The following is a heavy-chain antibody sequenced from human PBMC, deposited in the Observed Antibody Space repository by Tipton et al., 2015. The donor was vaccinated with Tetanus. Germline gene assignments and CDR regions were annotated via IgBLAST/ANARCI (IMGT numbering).Heavy chain of an antibody. J-gene: IGHJ3*01. Sequence: TLSLTCSVSGGSLSTYFWTWIRQPPGKGLEWVGYISYTGSTNYNPSLKSRLSIPLNTSHNQISLKLTSPAATDTAVYYRARLTTPFNTFDLWGQGRLVTVSS. CDR1: GGSLSTYF. D-gene: IGHD1-1*01. CDR3: ARLTTPFNTFDL. CDR2: ISYTGST. V-gene: IGHV4-59*01.